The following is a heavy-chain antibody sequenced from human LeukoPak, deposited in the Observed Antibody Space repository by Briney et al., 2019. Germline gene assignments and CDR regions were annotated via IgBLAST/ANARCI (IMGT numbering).Heavy chain of an antibody. J-gene: IGHJ3*02. Sequence: PSETLSLTCTVSGGSISSNNYYWGWIRQPPGKGLEWIGSIYYSGSTYYNPSLKSRVTISVDKSKNQFSLKLSSVTAADTAVYYCARASTGTKRIVVVPAALNLGDAFDIWGQGTMVTVSS. CDR2: IYYSGST. CDR3: ARASTGTKRIVVVPAALNLGDAFDI. CDR1: GGSISSNNYY. D-gene: IGHD2-2*01. V-gene: IGHV4-39*07.